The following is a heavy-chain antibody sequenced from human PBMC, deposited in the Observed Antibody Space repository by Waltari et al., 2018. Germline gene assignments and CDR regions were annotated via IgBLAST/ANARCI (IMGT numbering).Heavy chain of an antibody. CDR3: VKEMIYGDYPDF. CDR1: GFPVGGFA. V-gene: IGHV3-23*01. CDR2: ISHTGGAL. J-gene: IGHJ1*01. Sequence: EVQLLESGGGLVERVGSVWPSCAAYGFPVGGFAMTWVRQAPGKGLEWLVTISHTGGALFYAASVKGRFTVSRDFSKKTVALQLTSLRADDTALYYCVKEMIYGDYPDFWGQGTLVTVSS. D-gene: IGHD4-17*01.